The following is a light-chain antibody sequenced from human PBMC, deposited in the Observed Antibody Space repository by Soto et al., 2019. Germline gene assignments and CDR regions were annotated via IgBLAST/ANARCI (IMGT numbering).Light chain of an antibody. CDR1: SSDVGGYNF. CDR2: DVR. J-gene: IGLJ2*01. V-gene: IGLV2-14*03. Sequence: QSALTQPASVSGSPGQSITISCTGTSSDVGGYNFVSWYQQHPGKAPKFIIYDVRNRPSGVSNRFSGSRSGNTASLTISGLQAEGEADYYCSSYTSSSTEIFGGGTKLTVL. CDR3: SSYTSSSTEI.